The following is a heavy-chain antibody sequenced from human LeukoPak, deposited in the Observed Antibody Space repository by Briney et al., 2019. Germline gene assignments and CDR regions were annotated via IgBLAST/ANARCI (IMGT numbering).Heavy chain of an antibody. D-gene: IGHD6-19*01. CDR2: ISAYNGNT. J-gene: IGHJ4*02. CDR3: ARDGITVAGITFDY. CDR1: GYTFTGYY. V-gene: IGHV1-18*04. Sequence: ASVKVSCKASGYTFTGYYMHWVRQAPGQGLEWMGWISAYNGNTNYAQKLQGRVTMTTDTSTSTAYMELRSLRSDDTAVYYCARDGITVAGITFDYWGQGTLVTVSS.